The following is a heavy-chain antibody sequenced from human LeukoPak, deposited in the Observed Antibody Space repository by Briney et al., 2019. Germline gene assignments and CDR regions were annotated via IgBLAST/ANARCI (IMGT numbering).Heavy chain of an antibody. CDR3: AKGVNLVGATAHDAFDI. CDR1: GFTFSSYA. V-gene: IGHV3-23*01. Sequence: GGSLRLSCAASGFTFSSYAMSWVRQAPGKGLEWVSAISGSGGSTYYADSVKGRFTISRDNSKNTLYLQMNSLRAEDTAVYYCAKGVNLVGATAHDAFDIWGQGTMVTVSS. D-gene: IGHD1-26*01. CDR2: ISGSGGST. J-gene: IGHJ3*02.